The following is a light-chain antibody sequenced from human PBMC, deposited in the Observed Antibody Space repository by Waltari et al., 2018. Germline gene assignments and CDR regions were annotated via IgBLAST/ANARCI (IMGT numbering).Light chain of an antibody. CDR3: MEGAQWYT. Sequence: DVVLTQSPLSLSVTPGQSASVSCRSSQSLAFSDGKTYLNWFPQRPGQSPRRLIYKVSNRESGVPDRISGSGSGTDFALKISRVEAEDVGVYYCMEGAQWYTFGQGTKLEIK. CDR2: KVS. V-gene: IGKV2-30*01. CDR1: QSLAFSDGKTY. J-gene: IGKJ2*01.